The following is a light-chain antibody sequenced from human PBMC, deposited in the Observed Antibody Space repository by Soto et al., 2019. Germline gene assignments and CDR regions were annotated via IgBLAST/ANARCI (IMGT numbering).Light chain of an antibody. CDR1: QSVSSN. CDR2: GAS. V-gene: IGKV3-15*01. CDR3: QQYSDWPPLT. J-gene: IGKJ4*01. Sequence: EIVMTQSPATVSVSPGERATLSCRASQSVSSNLAWYQQKPGQAPRLLMYGASTRATGIPARFSGSGSGTEFTLTISSLQSEDFAVYYCQQYSDWPPLTFGGGTKVEIK.